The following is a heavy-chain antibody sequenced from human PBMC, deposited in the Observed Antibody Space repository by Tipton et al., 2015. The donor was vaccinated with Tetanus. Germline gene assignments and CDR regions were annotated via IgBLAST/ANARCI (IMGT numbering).Heavy chain of an antibody. CDR2: IYSGGST. CDR1: GFTVSSNY. J-gene: IGHJ3*02. Sequence: SLRLSCAASGFTVSSNYMSWVRQAPGKGLEWVSVIYSGGSTYYADSVKGRFTISRDNSKNTLYLQMNSLRAEDTAVYYCAASIDSDAFDIWGQGTMVTVSS. D-gene: IGHD3-22*01. V-gene: IGHV3-53*01. CDR3: AASIDSDAFDI.